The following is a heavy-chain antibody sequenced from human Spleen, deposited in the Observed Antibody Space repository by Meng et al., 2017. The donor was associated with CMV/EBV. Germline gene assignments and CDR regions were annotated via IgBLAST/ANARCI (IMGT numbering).Heavy chain of an antibody. CDR3: ARGSPYYDFWSGLRRDYSMDV. V-gene: IGHV1-18*01. J-gene: IGHJ6*02. Sequence: AAVKVSCKASGYTFTSYGISWVRQAPGQGLDWMGWISAYNGNTNYAQKLQGRVTMTTETSTSTAYMELRSLRSDDTAVYYCARGSPYYDFWSGLRRDYSMDVWGQGTTVTVSS. CDR2: ISAYNGNT. CDR1: GYTFTSYG. D-gene: IGHD3-3*01.